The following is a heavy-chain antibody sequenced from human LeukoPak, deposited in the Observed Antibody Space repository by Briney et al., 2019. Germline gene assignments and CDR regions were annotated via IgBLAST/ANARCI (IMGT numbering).Heavy chain of an antibody. Sequence: SETLSLTCTVSGGSISSGSYYWSWIRQPAGKGLEWIGRIYTSGSTNYNPSLKSRVTMSVDTSKNQFSLKLSSVTAADTAVYYCARGSGDYHHDAFDIWGQGTMVTVSS. CDR1: GGSISSGSYY. V-gene: IGHV4-61*02. J-gene: IGHJ3*02. D-gene: IGHD1-26*01. CDR3: ARGSGDYHHDAFDI. CDR2: IYTSGST.